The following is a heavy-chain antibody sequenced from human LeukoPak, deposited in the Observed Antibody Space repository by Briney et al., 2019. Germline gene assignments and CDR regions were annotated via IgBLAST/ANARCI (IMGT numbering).Heavy chain of an antibody. CDR1: GYTLTELS. J-gene: IGHJ5*02. Sequence: ASVKVSCKVSGYTLTELSMHWVRQAPGKGLEWMGGFDPEDGETIYAQKFQGRVTMTEDTSTDTAYVELSSLRSEDTAVYYCATFAVLELRSRRKFAFDPWGQGTLVTVSS. CDR3: ATFAVLELRSRRKFAFDP. D-gene: IGHD1-7*01. V-gene: IGHV1-24*01. CDR2: FDPEDGET.